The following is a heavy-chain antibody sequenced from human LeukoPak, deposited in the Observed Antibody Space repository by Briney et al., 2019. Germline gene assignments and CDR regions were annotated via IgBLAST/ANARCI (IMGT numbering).Heavy chain of an antibody. CDR2: IYIGGAT. CDR3: ARARVPHDFDSSGWLDP. V-gene: IGHV3-66*01. Sequence: QPGGSLRLSCAASGFTVTSSYMSWVRQAPGKGLEWVSVIYIGGATYYADSVKGRFTISRDNSKNTLYLQMNSLRADDTAVYYCARARVPHDFDSSGWLDPWGQGTLVTVSS. CDR1: GFTVTSSY. D-gene: IGHD3-22*01. J-gene: IGHJ5*02.